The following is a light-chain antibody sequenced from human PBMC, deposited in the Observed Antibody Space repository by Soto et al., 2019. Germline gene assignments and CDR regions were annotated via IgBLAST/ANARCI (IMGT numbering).Light chain of an antibody. J-gene: IGKJ1*01. V-gene: IGKV1-27*01. Sequence: DIPMTQSPSSLSASVGDRVTITCRASQGITDYLAWYQQKSGQVPNLLIYAASTLQSGVPSRFSGSGSGTDFTLTITGLQPEDVATYYCQNYNSAPWTFGQGTKVEIK. CDR3: QNYNSAPWT. CDR2: AAS. CDR1: QGITDY.